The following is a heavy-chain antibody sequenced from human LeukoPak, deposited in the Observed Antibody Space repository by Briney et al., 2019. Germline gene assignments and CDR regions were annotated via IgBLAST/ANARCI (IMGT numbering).Heavy chain of an antibody. D-gene: IGHD6-13*01. CDR2: INPSGGST. Sequence: ASVKVSCKASGYTFTSYYMHWVRQAPGQGLEWMGIINPSGGSTSYAQKLQGRVTMTTDTSTSTAYMELRSLRSDDTAVYYCARDQGIAAAALYFDYWGQGTLVTVSS. CDR3: ARDQGIAAAALYFDY. J-gene: IGHJ4*02. CDR1: GYTFTSYY. V-gene: IGHV1-46*01.